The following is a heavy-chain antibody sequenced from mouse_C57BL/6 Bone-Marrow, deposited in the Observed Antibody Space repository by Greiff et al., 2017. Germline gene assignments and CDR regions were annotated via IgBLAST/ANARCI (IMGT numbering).Heavy chain of an antibody. V-gene: IGHV6-6*01. J-gene: IGHJ2*01. Sequence: EVKVMESGGGLVQPGGSMKLSCAASGFTFSDAWMDWVRQSPEKGLEWVAEIRNKANNHATYYAESVKGRFTISRDDSKSSVYLQMNSLRAEDTGIYYCTSLFTVVVDYWGQGTTLTVSS. CDR1: GFTFSDAW. CDR3: TSLFTVVVDY. D-gene: IGHD1-1*01. CDR2: IRNKANNHAT.